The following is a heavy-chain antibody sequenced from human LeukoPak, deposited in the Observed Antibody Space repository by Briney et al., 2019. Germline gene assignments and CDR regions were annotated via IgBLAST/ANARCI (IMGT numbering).Heavy chain of an antibody. CDR2: IYYSGST. CDR1: GGSISSGGYY. Sequence: SQTLSLTCTVSGGSISSGGYYWSWIRQLPGKGLEWIGYIYYSGSTYYNPSLKSRVTISVDTSKNQFSLKLSSVTAADTAVYYCAKNDYNKNWFDPWGQGTLVTVSS. J-gene: IGHJ5*02. V-gene: IGHV4-31*03. CDR3: AKNDYNKNWFDP. D-gene: IGHD4-11*01.